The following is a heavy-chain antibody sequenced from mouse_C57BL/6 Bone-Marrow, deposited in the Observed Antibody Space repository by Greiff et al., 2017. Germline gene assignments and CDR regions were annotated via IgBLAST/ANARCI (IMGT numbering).Heavy chain of an antibody. V-gene: IGHV1-22*01. Sequence: EVQLQQSGPELVKPGASVKMSCKASGYTFTDYNMHWVKQSHGKSLEWIGYINPNNGGTSYNQKFKGKATLTVNKSSSTAYMELRSLTSEDSAVYYCARVSYYSNPYAMDYWGQGTSVTVSS. CDR2: INPNNGGT. CDR1: GYTFTDYN. CDR3: ARVSYYSNPYAMDY. J-gene: IGHJ4*01. D-gene: IGHD2-5*01.